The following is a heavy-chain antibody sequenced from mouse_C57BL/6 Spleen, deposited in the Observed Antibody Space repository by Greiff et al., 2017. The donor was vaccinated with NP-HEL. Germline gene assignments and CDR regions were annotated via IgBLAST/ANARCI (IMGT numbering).Heavy chain of an antibody. D-gene: IGHD2-4*01. Sequence: EVKLMESGGGLVKPGGSLKLSCAASGFTFSSYAMSWVRQTPEKRLEWVATISDGGSYTYYPDNVKGRFTISRDNAKNNLYLQMSHLKSEDTAMYYCARAGVYDYDSYYAMDYWGQGTSVTVSS. CDR1: GFTFSSYA. J-gene: IGHJ4*01. CDR3: ARAGVYDYDSYYAMDY. V-gene: IGHV5-4*03. CDR2: ISDGGSYT.